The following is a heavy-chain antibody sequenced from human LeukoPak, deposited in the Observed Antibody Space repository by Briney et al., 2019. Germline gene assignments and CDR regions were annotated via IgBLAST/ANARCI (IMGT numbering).Heavy chain of an antibody. Sequence: GGSLRLSCEASGFTFSNYAMTWVRQNQGRGRECVSGISGNSGNIQYADSGRGRFTISRDNAKNSLYLHMNSLRAEDTSIYYCGRCIPSCLIVRDCWGQGTLVTVSS. CDR3: GRCIPSCLIVRDC. V-gene: IGHV3-21*01. CDR2: ISGNSGNI. D-gene: IGHD2-21*01. J-gene: IGHJ4*02. CDR1: GFTFSNYA.